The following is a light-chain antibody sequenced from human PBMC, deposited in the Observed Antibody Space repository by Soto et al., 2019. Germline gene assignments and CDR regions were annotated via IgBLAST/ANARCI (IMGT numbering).Light chain of an antibody. CDR1: QRVSSNY. CDR2: GAS. J-gene: IGKJ1*01. CDR3: QQYGDSPPT. Sequence: VLTQSPGTLSLSPGERATLSCRATQRVSSNYLAWYQQKPGQAHRLLISGASSRAAGIPDRFSGSGSETDFTLTISRLEPDDFAMYHCQQYGDSPPTFGQGTKVDIK. V-gene: IGKV3-20*01.